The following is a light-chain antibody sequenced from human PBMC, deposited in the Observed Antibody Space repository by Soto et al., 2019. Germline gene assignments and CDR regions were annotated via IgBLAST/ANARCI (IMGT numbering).Light chain of an antibody. Sequence: QSALTQPASVSGSPGQSITISCTGTSSDVGGYKFVSWYQQHPGKAPKLMIYEVSNRPSGVSSRFSGSKSGNTASLTISGLTAEDAADYYCGSSTGSIYVFGPGTKLTVL. J-gene: IGLJ1*01. CDR2: EVS. CDR3: GSSTGSIYV. V-gene: IGLV2-14*01. CDR1: SSDVGGYKF.